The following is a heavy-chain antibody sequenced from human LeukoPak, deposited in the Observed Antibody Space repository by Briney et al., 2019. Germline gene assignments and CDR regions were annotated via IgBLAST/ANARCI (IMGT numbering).Heavy chain of an antibody. CDR2: ISGSGGST. V-gene: IGHV3-23*01. CDR3: AKDYSSSPEYYYYYYMDV. Sequence: GGSLRLSCAASGFTFNNYAMSWVRQAPGKGLEWVAAISGSGGSTYYADSVKGRFTISRDNSKNTLYLQMNSLRAEDTAVYYCAKDYSSSPEYYYYYYMDVWGKGTTVTVSS. D-gene: IGHD6-6*01. J-gene: IGHJ6*03. CDR1: GFTFNNYA.